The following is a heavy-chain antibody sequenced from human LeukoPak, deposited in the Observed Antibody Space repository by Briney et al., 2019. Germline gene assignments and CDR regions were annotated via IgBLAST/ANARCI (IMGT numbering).Heavy chain of an antibody. CDR1: GFSFTSYW. V-gene: IGHV5-51*01. CDR3: ARPGQLGEYTPYYFDF. CDR2: IYPADSDT. J-gene: IGHJ4*02. Sequence: GESLKISCKGSGFSFTSYWIGWVRQMPGKGLEYMGIIYPADSDTRYSPSFQGQVTISADKSISTAYLQWSSLKASDTAMYYCARPGQLGEYTPYYFDFWGQGTLVTVSS. D-gene: IGHD3-16*01.